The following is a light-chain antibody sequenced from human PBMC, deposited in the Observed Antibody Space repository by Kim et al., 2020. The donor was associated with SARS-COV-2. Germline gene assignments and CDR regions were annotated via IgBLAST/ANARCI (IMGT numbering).Light chain of an antibody. V-gene: IGLV1-40*01. Sequence: QRIAISCTGTSSNLGATYDVHWYQQFPGTAPKLLIYGNSFRPSGVPDRFSGSKSGTSASLAISGLHAEDEADYYCQSYDSSLNGYVFGTGTKVTVL. J-gene: IGLJ1*01. CDR1: SSNLGATYD. CDR2: GNS. CDR3: QSYDSSLNGYV.